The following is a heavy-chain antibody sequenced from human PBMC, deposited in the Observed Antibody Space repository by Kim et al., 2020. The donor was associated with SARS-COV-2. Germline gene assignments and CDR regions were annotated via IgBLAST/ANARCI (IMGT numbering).Heavy chain of an antibody. D-gene: IGHD3-22*01. J-gene: IGHJ6*02. Sequence: DSVQGRFTISRDNSKNTVYLQMNSLTAEDTAVYYCAKGAGSGFYYNGMDVWGQGTTVTVSS. V-gene: IGHV3-23*01. CDR3: AKGAGSGFYYNGMDV.